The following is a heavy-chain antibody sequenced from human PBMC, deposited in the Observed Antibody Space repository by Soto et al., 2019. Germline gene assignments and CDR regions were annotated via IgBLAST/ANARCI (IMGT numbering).Heavy chain of an antibody. CDR2: ISGSGGDT. Sequence: EVQLLESGGGLVQPGGSLRLSCSASGFTFTSYAMSWVRQAPGKGLEWVSGISGSGGDTKSAGSVKGRFTISRDYFNDMLYPQMNSLRAEDTVVYYCAKPDFWTLYSTGLDSWGQGTLVTVSS. CDR1: GFTFTSYA. D-gene: IGHD3-3*01. V-gene: IGHV3-23*01. CDR3: AKPDFWTLYSTGLDS. J-gene: IGHJ4*02.